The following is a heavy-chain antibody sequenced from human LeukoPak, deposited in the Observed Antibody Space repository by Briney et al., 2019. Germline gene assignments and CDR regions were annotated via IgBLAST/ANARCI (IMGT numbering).Heavy chain of an antibody. J-gene: IGHJ4*02. CDR3: ARDLSGWYGDFDY. CDR2: INPNNDGT. D-gene: IGHD6-19*01. V-gene: IGHV1-2*06. CDR1: GYTFTGYY. Sequence: ASVKVSCKASGYTFTGYYIHWVRQAPGQGLEWMGRINPNNDGTNYAQKFQGRVTMTRDTSISTAYMELSRLRSDDTAVYYCARDLSGWYGDFDYWGQGTLVTVSS.